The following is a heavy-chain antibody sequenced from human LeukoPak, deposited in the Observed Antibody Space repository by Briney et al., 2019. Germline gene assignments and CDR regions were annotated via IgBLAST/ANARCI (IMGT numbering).Heavy chain of an antibody. D-gene: IGHD3-10*01. CDR2: MNPNSGNT. V-gene: IGHV1-8*03. J-gene: IGHJ6*03. Sequence: VASVKVSCKASGYTFTSYDINWVRQATGQGLEWMGWMNPNSGNTGYAQKFQGRVTITRNTSISTAYMELSSLRSEDTAVYYCARGLRDYGSGSYYYYYYYMDVWGEGTTVTVSS. CDR1: GYTFTSYD. CDR3: ARGLRDYGSGSYYYYYYYMDV.